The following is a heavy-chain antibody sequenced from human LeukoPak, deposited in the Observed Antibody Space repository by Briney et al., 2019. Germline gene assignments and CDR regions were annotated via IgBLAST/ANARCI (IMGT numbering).Heavy chain of an antibody. CDR1: GGSISNYY. D-gene: IGHD1-26*01. J-gene: IGHJ4*02. V-gene: IGHV4-59*08. CDR3: ARHLSGAHTAFDY. CDR2: IYYSGIT. Sequence: KPSATLSLTCTVSGGSISNYYWSWIRQPPGKGLEWIAYIYYSGITNYNPSLKSRVTISVNTSKNQFSLKLSSVTAADTAVYYCARHLSGAHTAFDYWGQGNLVTVSS.